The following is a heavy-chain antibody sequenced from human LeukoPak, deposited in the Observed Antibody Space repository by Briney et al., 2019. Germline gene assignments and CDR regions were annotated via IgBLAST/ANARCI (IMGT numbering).Heavy chain of an antibody. CDR1: GYTLTELS. J-gene: IGHJ3*02. Sequence: ASAKVSCKVSGYTLTELSMHWVRQAPGKGLEWMGGFDPEDGETIYAQKFQGRVTMTEDTSTDTAYMELSSLRSEDTAVYYCATAAAFSWGASAFDIWGQGTMVTVSS. CDR3: ATAAAFSWGASAFDI. V-gene: IGHV1-24*01. CDR2: FDPEDGET. D-gene: IGHD3-16*01.